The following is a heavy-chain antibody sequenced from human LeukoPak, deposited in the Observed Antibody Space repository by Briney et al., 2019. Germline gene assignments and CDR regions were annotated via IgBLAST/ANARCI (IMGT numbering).Heavy chain of an antibody. D-gene: IGHD5-18*01. CDR3: ARGDDGYGPYFDY. CDR2: IYYRGST. J-gene: IGHJ4*02. V-gene: IGHV4-59*01. CDR1: GGSISSYY. Sequence: SETLSLTCTVSGGSISSYYWSWIRQPPGKGLERIGYIYYRGSTNYNPSLKSRVTISVDTSKNQFSLKLSSVTAADTAVYYCARGDDGYGPYFDYWGQGTLVTVSS.